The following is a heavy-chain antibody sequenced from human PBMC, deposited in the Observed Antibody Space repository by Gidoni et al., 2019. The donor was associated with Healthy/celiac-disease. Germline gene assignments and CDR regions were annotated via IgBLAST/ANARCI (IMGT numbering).Heavy chain of an antibody. J-gene: IGHJ4*02. CDR1: GFIFSSYA. CDR3: ATGEWELLNPPRGY. Sequence: QVQLVESGGGVVQPGRSLRLSCAASGFIFSSYAMHWVRQAPGKGLEWVAVTSYDGYNKYYADSVKGRFTISRDNSKNTLYLQMNSLRPEDTAVFYCATGEWELLNPPRGYWGQGNLVTVSS. V-gene: IGHV3-30-3*01. D-gene: IGHD1-26*01. CDR2: TSYDGYNK.